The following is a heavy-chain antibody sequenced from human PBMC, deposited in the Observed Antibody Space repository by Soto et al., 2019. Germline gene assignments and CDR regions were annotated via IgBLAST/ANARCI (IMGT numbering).Heavy chain of an antibody. CDR1: GGSISSYY. V-gene: IGHV4-59*01. Sequence: SETLSLTCTVSGGSISSYYWSWFRQPPGKGLEWIGYIYYSGSTNYNPSLKSRVTISVDTSKNQFSLKLSSVTAADTAVYYCERENSYGYLFDYWGQGTLVTGSA. D-gene: IGHD5-18*01. CDR3: ERENSYGYLFDY. J-gene: IGHJ4*02. CDR2: IYYSGST.